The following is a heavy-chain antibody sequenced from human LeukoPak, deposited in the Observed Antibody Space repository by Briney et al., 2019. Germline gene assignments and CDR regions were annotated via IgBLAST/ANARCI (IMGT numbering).Heavy chain of an antibody. CDR1: GFTFSSYG. D-gene: IGHD1-1*01. V-gene: IGHV3-30*02. J-gene: IGHJ4*02. Sequence: SGGSLRLSCAASGFTFSSYGMHWVRQAPGKGLEWVAFIRYDGSNKYYADSVKGRFTISRDNSKNTLYLQMNSLRAEDTAVYYCAKGQLYYFDYWGQGTLVTVSS. CDR2: IRYDGSNK. CDR3: AKGQLYYFDY.